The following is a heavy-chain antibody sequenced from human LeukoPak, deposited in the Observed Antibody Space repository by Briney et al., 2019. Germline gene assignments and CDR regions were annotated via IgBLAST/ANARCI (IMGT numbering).Heavy chain of an antibody. Sequence: SETLSLTCAVSGGSISSNNWWSWVRQPLGKGLEWIGEVYHSGSTSYNPSLLSRVTISVDKSKNQFSLEMRSVTAADTAVYYCARDFSGDGYNLSGYWGQGTLVTVSS. CDR1: GGSISSNNW. CDR3: ARDFSGDGYNLSGY. J-gene: IGHJ4*02. CDR2: VYHSGST. V-gene: IGHV4-4*02. D-gene: IGHD5-24*01.